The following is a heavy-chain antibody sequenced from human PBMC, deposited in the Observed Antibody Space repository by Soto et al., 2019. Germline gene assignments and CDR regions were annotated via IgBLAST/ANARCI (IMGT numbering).Heavy chain of an antibody. CDR2: SNHSGST. Sequence: QVQLQQWGAGLLKPSETLSLTCAVYGGSFSGYYWSWIRQPPGKGLEWIGESNHSGSTHYNPSLKSRVTISVDTYKNQFSLKLSSVTAADTAVYYGARGQGPTPGGYSYGKQTLRGIYGYWGQGTLVTVSS. CDR3: ARGQGPTPGGYSYGKQTLRGIYGY. V-gene: IGHV4-34*01. CDR1: GGSFSGYY. J-gene: IGHJ4*02. D-gene: IGHD5-18*01.